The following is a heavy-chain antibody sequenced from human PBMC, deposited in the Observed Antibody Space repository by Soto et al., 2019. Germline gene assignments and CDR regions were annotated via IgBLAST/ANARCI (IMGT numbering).Heavy chain of an antibody. J-gene: IGHJ4*02. CDR1: GGSISSGGYY. Sequence: TSETLSLTCTVSGGSISSGGYYWSWIRQHPGKGLEWIGYIYYSGSTYYNPSLKSRVTISVDTSKNQFSLKLSSVTAADTAVYYCATSSYDSSGYYGYWGQGTLVTVSS. V-gene: IGHV4-31*03. CDR3: ATSSYDSSGYYGY. CDR2: IYYSGST. D-gene: IGHD3-22*01.